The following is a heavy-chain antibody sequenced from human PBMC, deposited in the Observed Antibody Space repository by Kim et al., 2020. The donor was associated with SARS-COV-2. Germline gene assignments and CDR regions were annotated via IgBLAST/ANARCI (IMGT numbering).Heavy chain of an antibody. CDR3: ARGHIHRDQSTKGRLDI. D-gene: IGHD1-26*01. CDR1: GFMFSDYY. J-gene: IGHJ4*02. V-gene: IGHV3-11*04. Sequence: GGSLRLSCAASGFMFSDYYMAWIRQAPGKGLEWISYLSGAGHTVYYADSVRGRHTITRNNTKNLLFLQMDSLRAEDTAVYFCARGHIHRDQSTKGRLDIWSQGALVTVSS. CDR2: LSGAGHTV.